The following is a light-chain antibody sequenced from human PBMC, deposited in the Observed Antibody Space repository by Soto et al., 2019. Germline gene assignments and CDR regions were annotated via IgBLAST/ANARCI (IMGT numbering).Light chain of an antibody. Sequence: DIQMTQTPSSLSASVGDRVTITCRASQSISSYLNWYQQKPGKAPKLLIYAASSLQSGVPSRFSGSGSGTEFTLTISSLQPDDFATYYCQQYNSYSTWTFGQGTKVDI. J-gene: IGKJ1*01. CDR2: AAS. V-gene: IGKV1-5*01. CDR3: QQYNSYSTWT. CDR1: QSISSY.